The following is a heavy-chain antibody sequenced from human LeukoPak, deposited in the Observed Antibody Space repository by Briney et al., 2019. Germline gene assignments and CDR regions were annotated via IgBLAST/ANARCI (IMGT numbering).Heavy chain of an antibody. CDR1: GGSFSGYY. CDR3: ARGRPQYYDFWSGYIYGMDV. CDR2: INHSGST. Sequence: ESSETLSLTCAVYGGSFSGYYWSWIRQPPGKGLEWIGEINHSGSTNYNPSLKSRVTISVDTSKNQFSLKLSSVTAADTAVYYCARGRPQYYDFWSGYIYGMDVWGQGTTVTVSS. J-gene: IGHJ6*02. D-gene: IGHD3-3*01. V-gene: IGHV4-34*01.